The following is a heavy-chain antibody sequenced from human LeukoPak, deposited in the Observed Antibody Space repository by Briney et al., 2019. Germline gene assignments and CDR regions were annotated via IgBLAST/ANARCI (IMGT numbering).Heavy chain of an antibody. Sequence: GGSLRLSCAASGFTFSSYGMHWVRQAPGKGLEWVAVISYDGSNKYYADSVKGRFTISRDNSKNTLYLQMNSLRAEDTAVYYCAKDRQDIVVVPAANGVDYWGQGTLVTVSS. CDR3: AKDRQDIVVVPAANGVDY. CDR1: GFTFSSYG. V-gene: IGHV3-30*18. J-gene: IGHJ4*02. D-gene: IGHD2-2*01. CDR2: ISYDGSNK.